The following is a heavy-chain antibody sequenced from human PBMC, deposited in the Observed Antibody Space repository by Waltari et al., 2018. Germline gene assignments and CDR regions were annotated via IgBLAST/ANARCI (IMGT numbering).Heavy chain of an antibody. J-gene: IGHJ3*02. V-gene: IGHV4-39*01. Sequence: LQLQESGPGLVKPSETLSLTCSVSGASIASSNYYWGWVRQPPGKGLEWIGSIYYTGSTYYNPSLKSRVAFSVDTSRNQFSLKLTSVTAADTAIYYCSRTYYNFRSGQRRDTFHIWGPGTMVPVSS. CDR1: GASIASSNYY. CDR3: SRTYYNFRSGQRRDTFHI. CDR2: IYYTGST. D-gene: IGHD3-3*01.